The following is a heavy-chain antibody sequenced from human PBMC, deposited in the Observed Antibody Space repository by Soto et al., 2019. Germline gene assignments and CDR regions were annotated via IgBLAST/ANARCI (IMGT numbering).Heavy chain of an antibody. D-gene: IGHD2-2*02. CDR3: ARGADIVVVPAAITFDY. CDR2: IYYSGST. Sequence: QVQLQESGPGLVKPSQTLSLTCTVSGGSISSGGYYWSWIRQHPGKGLEWIGYIYYSGSTYYNPSLKSRVTISVDTSKNQFSLKLSSVTAADTAVYYCARGADIVVVPAAITFDYWGQGTLVTVSS. J-gene: IGHJ4*02. CDR1: GGSISSGGYY. V-gene: IGHV4-31*03.